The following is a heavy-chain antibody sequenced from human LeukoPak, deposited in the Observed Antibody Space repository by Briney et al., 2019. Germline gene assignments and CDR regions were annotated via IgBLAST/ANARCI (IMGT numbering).Heavy chain of an antibody. Sequence: SETLSLTCTVSGGSISSGSYYWSWIRQPAGKGLEWIGRIYTSGSTNYNPSLKSRVTISVDTSKNRFSLKLSSVTAADTAVYYCARPEAGITIFGVVSYWGQGTLVTVSS. J-gene: IGHJ4*02. V-gene: IGHV4-61*02. CDR1: GGSISSGSYY. CDR2: IYTSGST. D-gene: IGHD3-3*01. CDR3: ARPEAGITIFGVVSY.